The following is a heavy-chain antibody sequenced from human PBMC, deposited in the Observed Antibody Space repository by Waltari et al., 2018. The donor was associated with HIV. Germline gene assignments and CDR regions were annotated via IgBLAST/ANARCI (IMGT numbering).Heavy chain of an antibody. D-gene: IGHD2-8*01. CDR3: ARDCSSGVCHNPWWY. CDR2: ISAYNGNT. V-gene: IGHV1-18*01. Sequence: QIQLVQSGAEVKKPGAAVKVSCQASGYTFSSYGLSWVRQAPGQGLEWMGRISAYNGNTNYAQKLQGRVTMTTDTSTSTAYMELRSLRSDDTAVYYCARDCSSGVCHNPWWYWGQGTLVTVSS. CDR1: GYTFSSYG. J-gene: IGHJ4*02.